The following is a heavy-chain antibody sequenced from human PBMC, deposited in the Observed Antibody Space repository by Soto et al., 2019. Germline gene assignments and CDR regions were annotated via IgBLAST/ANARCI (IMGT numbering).Heavy chain of an antibody. CDR3: ASMRAYDILTGYYIPPLNY. J-gene: IGHJ4*02. D-gene: IGHD3-9*01. CDR2: ICYSGST. Sequence: TLSLTCTVSGGSISSSSYYWGWIRQPPGKGLEWIGSICYSGSTYYNPSLKSRVTISVDTSKNQFSLKLSSVTAADTAVYYCASMRAYDILTGYYIPPLNYWGQGTLVTVSS. CDR1: GGSISSSSYY. V-gene: IGHV4-39*01.